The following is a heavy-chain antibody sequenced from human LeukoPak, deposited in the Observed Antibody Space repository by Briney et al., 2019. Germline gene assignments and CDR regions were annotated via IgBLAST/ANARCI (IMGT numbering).Heavy chain of an antibody. CDR1: GYTFTSYD. V-gene: IGHV1-8*01. CDR3: ARSGSSFSYYDFWSGYYHYYYMDV. CDR2: MNPNSGNT. Sequence: VASVEVSCKASGYTFTSYDINWVRQATGQGLEWMGWMNPNSGNTGYAQKFQGRVTMTRNTSISTAYMELSSLRSEDTAVYYCARSGSSFSYYDFWSGYYHYYYMDVWGKGTTVTVSS. D-gene: IGHD3-3*01. J-gene: IGHJ6*03.